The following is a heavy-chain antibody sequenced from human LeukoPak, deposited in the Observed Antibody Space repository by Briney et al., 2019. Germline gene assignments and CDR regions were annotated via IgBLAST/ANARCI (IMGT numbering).Heavy chain of an antibody. CDR1: GFTFSSYG. J-gene: IGHJ5*02. CDR2: ISGSGGST. CDR3: AKFGSSSATLNWFDP. D-gene: IGHD2-2*01. Sequence: PGGTLRLSCAASGFTFSSYGMSWVRQAPGKGLEWVSAISGSGGSTYYADSVKGRFTISRDNSKNTLYLQMNSLRAEDTAVYYCAKFGSSSATLNWFDPWGQGALVTVSS. V-gene: IGHV3-23*01.